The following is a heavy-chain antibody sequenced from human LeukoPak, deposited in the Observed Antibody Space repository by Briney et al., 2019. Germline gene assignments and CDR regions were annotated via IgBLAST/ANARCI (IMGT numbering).Heavy chain of an antibody. CDR3: ARGPGAPPHIAAAPIRSWFRVYFDY. J-gene: IGHJ4*02. CDR1: GGSFSGYY. V-gene: IGHV4-34*01. D-gene: IGHD6-13*01. Sequence: PSETLSLTCAVYGGSFSGYYWSWIRQPPGKGLEWIGEINHSGSTNYNPSLKSRVTISVDTSKNQFSLKLNSVTAADTAVYYCARGPGAPPHIAAAPIRSWFRVYFDYWGQGTLVTVSS. CDR2: INHSGST.